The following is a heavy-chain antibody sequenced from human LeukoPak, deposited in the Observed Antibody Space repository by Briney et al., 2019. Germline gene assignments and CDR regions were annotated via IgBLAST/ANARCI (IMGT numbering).Heavy chain of an antibody. CDR3: ARHLGLLLRLNWFDP. CDR2: IYHSGNT. Sequence: SETLSLTCTVSGYSISSGYYWAWIRQPPGKGLQWIGNIYHSGNTYYNPSLKSRVSISVDTSKNQFSLKLSSVTAADTAVYYCARHLGLLLRLNWFDPWGQGTLVTVSS. V-gene: IGHV4-38-2*02. J-gene: IGHJ5*02. CDR1: GYSISSGYY. D-gene: IGHD2-15*01.